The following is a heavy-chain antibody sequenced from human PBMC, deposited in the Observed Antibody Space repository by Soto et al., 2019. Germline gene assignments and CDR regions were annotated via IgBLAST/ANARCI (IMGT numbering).Heavy chain of an antibody. V-gene: IGHV2-5*01. Sequence: SGPTLVNPTQTLTLTCTFSGFSLSTNRVGVGWFRQPPGKALEWLSTIYSNDDKRYRTSLRNRLTITQDTSKNQVVLTMTNMDPVDTATYYCAHHYDFWSASEYYFDYWGQGTLVTVS. CDR2: IYSNDDK. D-gene: IGHD3-3*01. CDR3: AHHYDFWSASEYYFDY. CDR1: GFSLSTNRVG. J-gene: IGHJ4*02.